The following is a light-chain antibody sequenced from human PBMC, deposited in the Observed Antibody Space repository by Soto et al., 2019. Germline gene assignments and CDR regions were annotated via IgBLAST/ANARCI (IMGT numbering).Light chain of an antibody. Sequence: VVTQAPATLYVFPGETATLSCRASQSVSSDLAWYQQRPGQAPRRLIYGASTRATGIPARFRGSGSRTAFRLTISSLQSEDFATYNCHQYNTWHPQMAFGRGTKVYIK. J-gene: IGKJ1*01. CDR3: HQYNTWHPQMA. CDR1: QSVSSD. V-gene: IGKV3-15*01. CDR2: GAS.